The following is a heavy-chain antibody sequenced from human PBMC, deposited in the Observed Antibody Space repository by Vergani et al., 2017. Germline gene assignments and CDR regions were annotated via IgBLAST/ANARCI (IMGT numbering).Heavy chain of an antibody. J-gene: IGHJ6*03. D-gene: IGHD6-6*01. V-gene: IGHV3-48*04. CDR1: GFTFSSYG. CDR2: ISSSGSTI. CDR3: AREVGRSSSSPQWGYYYYYMDV. Sequence: VQLVESGGGVVQPGRSLRLSCAASGFTFSSYGMHWVRQAPGKGLEWVSYISSSGSTIYYADSVKGRFTISRDNAKNSLYLQMNSLRAEDTAVYYRAREVGRSSSSPQWGYYYYYMDVWGKXP.